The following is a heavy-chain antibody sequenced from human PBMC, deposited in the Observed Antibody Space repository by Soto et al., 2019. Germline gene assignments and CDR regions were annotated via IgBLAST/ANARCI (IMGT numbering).Heavy chain of an antibody. J-gene: IGHJ5*02. V-gene: IGHV1-2*04. CDR3: ARDIAARFDP. CDR2: INPNSGGT. Sequence: ASVMVSCKASGYTFTGYYMHWVRQAPGQGLEWMGWINPNSGGTNYAQKFQGWVTMTRDTSISTAYMELSRLRSDDTVVYYCARDIAARFDPWGQGTLVTVSS. D-gene: IGHD6-6*01. CDR1: GYTFTGYY.